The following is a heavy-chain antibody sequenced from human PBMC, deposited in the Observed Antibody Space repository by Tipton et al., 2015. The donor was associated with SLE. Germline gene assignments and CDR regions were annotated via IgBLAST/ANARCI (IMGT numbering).Heavy chain of an antibody. CDR2: ISYSGDT. CDR1: GGSISGYY. CDR3: ARGEMATMGFDY. J-gene: IGHJ4*02. D-gene: IGHD5-24*01. V-gene: IGHV4-59*01. Sequence: LRLSCTVSGGSISGYYWSWIRQPPGKGLEWIAYISYSGDTKYNPSLKSRVTISVDTPKNQFSLKLSSVTAADTAVYYCARGEMATMGFDYWGQGTLVTVSS.